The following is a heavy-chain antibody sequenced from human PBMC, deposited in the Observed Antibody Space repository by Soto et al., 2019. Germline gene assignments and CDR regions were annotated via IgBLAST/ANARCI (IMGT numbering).Heavy chain of an antibody. J-gene: IGHJ6*03. CDR1: GYTFTSYD. CDR3: AREFSGGSCYSWDTGIYMYV. D-gene: IGHD2-15*01. CDR2: MNPNSGNT. V-gene: IGHV1-8*01. Sequence: QVQLVQSGAEVKKPGASVKVSCKASGYTFTSYDINWVRQATGQGLEWMGWMNPNSGNTGYAQKFQGRITMTRNTSISTAYMELRSLRSDDTAVYYCAREFSGGSCYSWDTGIYMYVWGKGTTVTVSS.